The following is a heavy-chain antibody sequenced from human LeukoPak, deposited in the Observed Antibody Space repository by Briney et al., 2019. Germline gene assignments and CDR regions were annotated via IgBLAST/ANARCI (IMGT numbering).Heavy chain of an antibody. CDR1: GYTFTSYD. D-gene: IGHD6-13*01. V-gene: IGHV1-8*01. CDR3: ARIPYSRSWYDWFDP. J-gene: IGHJ5*02. CDR2: MNPNSGNT. Sequence: ASVKDSCKASGYTFTSYDINWVRQATGQGLEWMGWMNPNSGNTGYAQKFQGRVTMTRNTSISTAYMELSSLRSEDTAVYYCARIPYSRSWYDWFDPWGQGTLVTVSS.